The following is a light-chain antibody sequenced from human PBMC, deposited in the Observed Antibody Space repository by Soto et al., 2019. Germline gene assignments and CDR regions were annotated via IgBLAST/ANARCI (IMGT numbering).Light chain of an antibody. CDR2: DVS. J-gene: IGLJ2*01. V-gene: IGLV2-14*03. CDR1: SSDVGGYDY. Sequence: QSALTQPASVSGSPGQSITISCIGTSSDVGGYDYVSWYQQHPGKAPKLLIYDVSNRPSGVSNRFSGSKSANTASLTISGLQAEDEADYYCSSFTSSSTLIFGGGTKLTVL. CDR3: SSFTSSSTLI.